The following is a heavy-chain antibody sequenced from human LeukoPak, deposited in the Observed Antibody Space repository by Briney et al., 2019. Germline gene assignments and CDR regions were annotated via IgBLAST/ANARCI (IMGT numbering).Heavy chain of an antibody. D-gene: IGHD3-22*01. V-gene: IGHV3-23*01. CDR1: GFTFSSYA. Sequence: GGSLRLSCAASGFTFSSYAMSWVRQAPGKGREWVSAISGSGGSPYYADSVKGRFTISRDNSKNTLYLQMNSLRAEDTAVYYCAKVKNYYDSSGYEDYWGQGTLVTVSS. CDR2: ISGSGGSP. J-gene: IGHJ4*02. CDR3: AKVKNYYDSSGYEDY.